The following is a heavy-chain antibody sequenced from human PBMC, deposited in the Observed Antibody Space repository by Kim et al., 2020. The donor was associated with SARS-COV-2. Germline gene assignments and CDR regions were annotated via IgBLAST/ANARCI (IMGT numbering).Heavy chain of an antibody. J-gene: IGHJ1*01. V-gene: IGHV3-48*03. D-gene: IGHD4-17*01. Sequence: YYADSVKGRFNISRDNAKNSLYLQMNSLRAEDTAVYYCARGDDYGERSFQHWGQGTLVTVSS. CDR3: ARGDDYGERSFQH.